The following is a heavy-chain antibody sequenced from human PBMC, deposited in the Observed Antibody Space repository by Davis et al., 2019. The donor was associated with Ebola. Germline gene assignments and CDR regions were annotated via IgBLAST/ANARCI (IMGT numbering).Heavy chain of an antibody. J-gene: IGHJ6*02. V-gene: IGHV3-23*01. Sequence: GESLKISCAASGFTFSSYAMSWVRQAPGKGLEWVSSITGSGGSTYYADSVKGRFTVSRDNAKNSLYLQMDSLRAEDTAVYYCAREGGSSSSGGLDVWGQGTTVTVSS. CDR1: GFTFSSYA. CDR3: AREGGSSSSGGLDV. CDR2: ITGSGGST. D-gene: IGHD6-6*01.